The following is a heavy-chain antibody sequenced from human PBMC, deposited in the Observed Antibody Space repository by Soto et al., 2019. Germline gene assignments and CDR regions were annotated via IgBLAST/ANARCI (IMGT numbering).Heavy chain of an antibody. CDR2: ISYDGSNK. J-gene: IGHJ4*02. CDR1: GFTFSSYG. CDR3: AKGGSGSYYTY. Sequence: GGSLRLSCAASGFTFSSYGMHWVRQAPGKGLEWVAVISYDGSNKYYADSVKGRFTISRDNSKNTLYLQMNSLRAEDTAVYYWAKGGSGSYYTYWGQGTLVTVSS. V-gene: IGHV3-30*18. D-gene: IGHD3-10*01.